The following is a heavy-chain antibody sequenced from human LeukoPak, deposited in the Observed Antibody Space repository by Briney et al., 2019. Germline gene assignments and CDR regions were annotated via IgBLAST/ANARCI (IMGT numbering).Heavy chain of an antibody. J-gene: IGHJ3*02. D-gene: IGHD3-3*01. Sequence: SETLSLTCTVSGGSISNTNYYWGWVRQSPGKGLEWIGNVYHNGFTYYSPSLKSRVTISVDTSKNQFSLKLTSVTAADSAVYYCARLDDFWSGSGSFDIWGQGTLVTVSS. CDR3: ARLDDFWSGSGSFDI. CDR2: VYHNGFT. V-gene: IGHV4-39*01. CDR1: GGSISNTNYY.